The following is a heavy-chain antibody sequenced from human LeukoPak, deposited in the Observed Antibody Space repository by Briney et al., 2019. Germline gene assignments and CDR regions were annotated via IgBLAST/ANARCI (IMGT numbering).Heavy chain of an antibody. CDR3: ARGGYTYGFDNFDI. CDR1: GGSFSGYY. D-gene: IGHD5-18*01. J-gene: IGHJ3*02. CDR2: MYYSGRT. Sequence: TSETLSLTCAVCGGSFSGYYWSWIRQPPGKGLEWIGYMYYSGRTNYNPSPKSRVTMSVDTSKNQFSLKLSSVTAADTALYYCARGGYTYGFDNFDIWGQGTLVTVSS. V-gene: IGHV4-59*01.